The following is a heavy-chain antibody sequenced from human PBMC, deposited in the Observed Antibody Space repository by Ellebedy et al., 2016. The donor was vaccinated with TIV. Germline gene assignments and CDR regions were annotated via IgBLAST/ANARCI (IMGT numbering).Heavy chain of an antibody. CDR1: GGSISSGGYY. J-gene: IGHJ6*03. CDR2: IYYSGST. D-gene: IGHD2-2*01. CDR3: ARGSGRAVPAADRYYYYMDV. V-gene: IGHV4-31*03. Sequence: SETLSLXCTVSGGSISSGGYYWSWIRQHPGKGLEWIGYIYYSGSTYYNPSLKSRVTISVDTSKNQFSLKLSSVTAADTSVYYCARGSGRAVPAADRYYYYMDVWGKGTTVTVSS.